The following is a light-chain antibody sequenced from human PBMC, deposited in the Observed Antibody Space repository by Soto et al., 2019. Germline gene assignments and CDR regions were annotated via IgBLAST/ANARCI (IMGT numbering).Light chain of an antibody. CDR1: QSISSW. J-gene: IGKJ4*01. Sequence: TVALTWMASQSISSWLAWYQQKPGKAPKLLIYDASSLHSGVPSRFSGSGSGTDFTLTISSLQSEDFATYYCQQANSSPLTFGGGTKVDIK. CDR3: QQANSSPLT. V-gene: IGKV1-12*01. CDR2: DAS.